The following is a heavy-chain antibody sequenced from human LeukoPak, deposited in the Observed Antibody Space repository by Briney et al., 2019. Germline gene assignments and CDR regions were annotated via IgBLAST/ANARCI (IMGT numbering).Heavy chain of an antibody. CDR1: GFTFSSYG. D-gene: IGHD3-9*01. J-gene: IGHJ4*02. CDR2: ISYDGSNK. V-gene: IGHV3-30*18. Sequence: GGSLRLSCEASGFTFSSYGMNWVRQAPGKGLEWVAVISYDGSNKYYAESVKGRFTISRDNSKNTLYLQMNSLRAEDTAVYYCAKFLTPVGRGVYDIFPADFDYWGQGTLVTVSS. CDR3: AKFLTPVGRGVYDIFPADFDY.